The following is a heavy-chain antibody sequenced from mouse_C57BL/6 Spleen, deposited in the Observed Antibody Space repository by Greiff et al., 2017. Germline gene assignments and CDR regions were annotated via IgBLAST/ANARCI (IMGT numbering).Heavy chain of an antibody. J-gene: IGHJ4*01. CDR3: ARTDSSGPHYARDY. D-gene: IGHD3-2*02. V-gene: IGHV1-18*01. Sequence: VQLQQSGPELVKPGASVKIPCKASGYTFTDYNMDWVKQSHGKSLEWIGDINPNNGGTIYNQKFKGKATLTVDKSSSTAYMELRSLTSEDTAVYYCARTDSSGPHYARDYWGQGTSVTVSS. CDR2: INPNNGGT. CDR1: GYTFTDYN.